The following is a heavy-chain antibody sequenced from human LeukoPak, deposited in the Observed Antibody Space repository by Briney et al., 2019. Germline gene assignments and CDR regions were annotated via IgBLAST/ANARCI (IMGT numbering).Heavy chain of an antibody. CDR3: ARGRRDIVVVPAAMSYYYYGMDV. V-gene: IGHV4-31*03. Sequence: SQTLSLTCTVSGGSISSGGYYWSWIRQHPGKGLEWIGYIYYSGSTYYNPSLKSRVTISVDTSKNQFSLKLSSVTAADTAVYYCARGRRDIVVVPAAMSYYYYGMDVWGQGTTVTVSS. D-gene: IGHD2-2*01. CDR1: GGSISSGGYY. J-gene: IGHJ6*02. CDR2: IYYSGST.